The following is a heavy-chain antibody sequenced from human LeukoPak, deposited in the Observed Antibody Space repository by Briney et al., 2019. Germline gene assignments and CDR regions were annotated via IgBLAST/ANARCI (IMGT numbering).Heavy chain of an antibody. Sequence: SETLSLTCAVYVGSFSGYYWSWIRQPPGKRQEGIGEINHSGSTNYNPSLPSRVTISVDTSKNQFCLKLSSMTAADTTVYYCASWRGSSGYYYDRNYYYYYMDVWGKGTTVTVSS. CDR2: INHSGST. J-gene: IGHJ6*03. V-gene: IGHV4-34*01. CDR3: ASWRGSSGYYYDRNYYYYYMDV. D-gene: IGHD3-22*01. CDR1: VGSFSGYY.